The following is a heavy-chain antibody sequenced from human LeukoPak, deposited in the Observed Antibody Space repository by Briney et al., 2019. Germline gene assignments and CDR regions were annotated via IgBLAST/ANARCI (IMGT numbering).Heavy chain of an antibody. CDR1: GFTVSRYS. CDR3: ARDPGYYDSSGYYFDY. V-gene: IGHV3-21*01. Sequence: GGSLRLSCAASGFTVSRYSMNWVRQAPGKGLEWVSSISSSSSYIYYADSVKGRFTISRDNAKNSLYLQMNSLRVEDTAVYYGARDPGYYDSSGYYFDYWGQGTLVTVSS. D-gene: IGHD3-22*01. CDR2: ISSSSSYI. J-gene: IGHJ4*02.